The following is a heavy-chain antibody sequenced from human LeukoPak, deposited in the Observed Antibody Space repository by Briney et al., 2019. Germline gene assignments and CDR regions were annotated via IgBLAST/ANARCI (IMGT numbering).Heavy chain of an antibody. V-gene: IGHV4-4*07. CDR2: IYTSGST. CDR1: GGSISSYY. D-gene: IGHD2-2*01. Sequence: SETLSLTCTVSGGSISSYYWSWIRQPAGKGLEWIGRIYTSGSTNYNPSLKSRVTMSVDTSKNQFSLKLSSVTAADTAVYYCVQYQLLPYYFDYWGQGTLVTVSS. CDR3: VQYQLLPYYFDY. J-gene: IGHJ4*02.